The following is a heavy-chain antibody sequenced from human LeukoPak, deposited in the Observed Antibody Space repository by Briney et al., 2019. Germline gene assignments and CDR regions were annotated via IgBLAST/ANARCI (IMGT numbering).Heavy chain of an antibody. CDR3: VRDRWNFDY. Sequence: GGSPRLSCAASGFTFSDYWMHWVRQAPGKGLVWVSRINSDGDSTSYADSVKGRFTISRDNAKNTLYLRMNSLRAEDTAVYYCVRDRWNFDYWGQGTLVTVSS. V-gene: IGHV3-74*01. D-gene: IGHD5-24*01. CDR2: INSDGDST. J-gene: IGHJ4*02. CDR1: GFTFSDYW.